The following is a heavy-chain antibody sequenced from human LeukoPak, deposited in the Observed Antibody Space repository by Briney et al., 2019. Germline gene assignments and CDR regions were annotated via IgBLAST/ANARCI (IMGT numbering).Heavy chain of an antibody. V-gene: IGHV1-2*02. D-gene: IGHD2-15*01. CDR3: ARALCSGGSCYPAPPGIDF. CDR2: INPNTGGT. Sequence: ASVKVSCKASGYTFPAYYMHWVRQAPGQGLEWMGWINPNTGGTNYAQNFQGRVTMTGDTSINTASMELSGLRSDDTAVYYCARALCSGGSCYPAPPGIDFWGQGTLVTVSS. CDR1: GYTFPAYY. J-gene: IGHJ4*02.